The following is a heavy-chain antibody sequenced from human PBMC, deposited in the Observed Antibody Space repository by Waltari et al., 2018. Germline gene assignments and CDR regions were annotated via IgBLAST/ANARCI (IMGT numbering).Heavy chain of an antibody. CDR3: ARHHSPDSSSSRH. CDR2: RNTNGGKP. J-gene: IGHJ4*02. Sequence: QVHLVQSGSELRQPGASVRVSCKASGYTFTNYGINWIRQAPGKGLEWIGWRNTNGGKPTDAQAFTGRFVLSLDTSVTTTYLHISNLKVEDSAIYYCARHHSPDSSSSRHWGQGTLVTVSS. CDR1: GYTFTNYG. V-gene: IGHV7-4-1*02. D-gene: IGHD6-6*01.